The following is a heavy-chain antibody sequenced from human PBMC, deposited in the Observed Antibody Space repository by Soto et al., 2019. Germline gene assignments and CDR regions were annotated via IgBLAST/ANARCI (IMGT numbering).Heavy chain of an antibody. J-gene: IGHJ5*02. CDR1: GGSFSGDY. CDR2: INHSGST. D-gene: IGHD2-15*01. Sequence: QVQLQQWGAGLLKPSETLSLTCAVYGGSFSGDYWSWVRQPPGKGLEWIGEINHSGSTNYNPSLKSRVTISVDTSKNQFALKLSSVTAADTAVYYCARGGRHLGYRNLDLWGQGFLVTVSS. CDR3: ARGGRHLGYRNLDL. V-gene: IGHV4-34*01.